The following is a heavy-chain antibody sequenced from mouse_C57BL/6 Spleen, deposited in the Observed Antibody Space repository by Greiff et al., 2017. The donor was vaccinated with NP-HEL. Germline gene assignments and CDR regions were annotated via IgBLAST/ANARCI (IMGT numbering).Heavy chain of an antibody. CDR3: ARDLHYSYYAMDY. J-gene: IGHJ4*01. Sequence: VQLQQSGPELVKPGASVKISCKASGYSFTSYYIHWVKQRPGQGLEWIGWIYPGSGNTKYNEKFKGKATLTADTSSSPAYMQLSSLTSEDSAVYYCARDLHYSYYAMDYWGQGTSVTVSS. V-gene: IGHV1-66*01. CDR2: IYPGSGNT. CDR1: GYSFTSYY. D-gene: IGHD1-1*01.